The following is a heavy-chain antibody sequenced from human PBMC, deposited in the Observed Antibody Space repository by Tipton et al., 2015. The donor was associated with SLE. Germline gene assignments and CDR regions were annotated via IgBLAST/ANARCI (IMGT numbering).Heavy chain of an antibody. J-gene: IGHJ4*02. V-gene: IGHV4-38-2*01. CDR1: GYSISSGYY. Sequence: TLSLTCAVSGYSISSGYYWGWIRQPPGKGLEWIGSIYHSGSTYYNPSLKSRVTISVDTSKNQFSLKLSSVTAADTAVYYCARGHDYVWGTYRQGYYFDYWGQGTLVTVSS. D-gene: IGHD3-16*02. CDR2: IYHSGST. CDR3: ARGHDYVWGTYRQGYYFDY.